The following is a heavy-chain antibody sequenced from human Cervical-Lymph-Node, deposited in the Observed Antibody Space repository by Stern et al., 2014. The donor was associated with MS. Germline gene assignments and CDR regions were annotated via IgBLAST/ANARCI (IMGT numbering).Heavy chain of an antibody. Sequence: VQLGQSGAEVKKPGQSLQISCTGSGFTFSTYWIAWVRQMPGKDLECMGLTHPGSSDTRYSPSFQGQVTMSVDKSTSTAYLQWNSLKASDTAMYYCARDRSRKWNNLAYWGQGTLVTVSS. CDR2: THPGSSDT. V-gene: IGHV5-51*03. D-gene: IGHD1/OR15-1a*01. CDR3: ARDRSRKWNNLAY. J-gene: IGHJ4*02. CDR1: GFTFSTYW.